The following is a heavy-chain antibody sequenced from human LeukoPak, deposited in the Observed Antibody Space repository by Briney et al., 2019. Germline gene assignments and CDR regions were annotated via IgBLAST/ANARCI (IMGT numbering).Heavy chain of an antibody. J-gene: IGHJ3*02. Sequence: GGSLRLSCAASGFTFSSYDMHWVRQTTGKGLEWVSAISTAGDTYYAGSVKGRFTISRENAKNSLYLQMNSLRAGDTAVYYCARAPGGNYYNIWGQGTMVTVSP. D-gene: IGHD3-10*01. CDR1: GFTFSSYD. V-gene: IGHV3-13*01. CDR3: ARAPGGNYYNI. CDR2: ISTAGDT.